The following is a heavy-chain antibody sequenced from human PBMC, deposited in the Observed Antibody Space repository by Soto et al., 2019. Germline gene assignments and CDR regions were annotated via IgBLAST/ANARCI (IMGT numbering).Heavy chain of an antibody. J-gene: IGHJ5*02. V-gene: IGHV4-31*03. Sequence: QVQLQESGPGLVKPSQTLSLTCTVSGGSISSGGYYWSWIRQHPGKGLEWIGYIYYSGSTYYNPSRKSGVTIAVDTSKNQFSLKRSSVTAADTAVYYCATRGGEYCSGGSCYPPNWFDPWGQGTLVTVSS. CDR1: GGSISSGGYY. CDR2: IYYSGST. D-gene: IGHD2-15*01. CDR3: ATRGGEYCSGGSCYPPNWFDP.